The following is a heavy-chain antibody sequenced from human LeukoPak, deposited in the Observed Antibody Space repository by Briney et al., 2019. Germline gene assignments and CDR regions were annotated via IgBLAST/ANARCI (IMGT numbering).Heavy chain of an antibody. CDR3: ARDSEPGYSCYEWVHYYYMDV. CDR1: GFTFSSYS. CDR2: ISSSSSYI. J-gene: IGHJ6*03. Sequence: GGSLRLSCAASGFTFSSYSMNWVRQAPGKGLEWVSSISSSSSYIYYADSVKGRFTISSAKAKNSLYLQMKSLRAEDTAVYYCARDSEPGYSCYEWVHYYYMDVGGKGTTVTVSS. V-gene: IGHV3-21*01. D-gene: IGHD5-12*01.